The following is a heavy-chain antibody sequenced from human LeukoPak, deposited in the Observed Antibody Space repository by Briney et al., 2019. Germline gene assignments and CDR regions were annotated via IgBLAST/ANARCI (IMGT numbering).Heavy chain of an antibody. D-gene: IGHD6-19*01. J-gene: IGHJ4*02. Sequence: SETLSLTCTVSGGSISSYYWSWIRQPPGKGLEWIGYIYYGGSTNYNPSLKSRVTISVDTSKNQFSLKLSSVTAADTAVYYCARAATSSGWYIGYWGQGTLVTVSS. CDR2: IYYGGST. CDR1: GGSISSYY. V-gene: IGHV4-59*01. CDR3: ARAATSSGWYIGY.